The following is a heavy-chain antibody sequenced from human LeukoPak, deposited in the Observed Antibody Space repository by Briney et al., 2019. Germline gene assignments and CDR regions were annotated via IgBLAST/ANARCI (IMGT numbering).Heavy chain of an antibody. CDR3: ARVKQWLVLGDDAFDI. CDR1: GFTFSSYA. J-gene: IGHJ3*02. V-gene: IGHV3-64*01. CDR2: ISSNGGST. D-gene: IGHD6-19*01. Sequence: GGSLRLSCAASGFTFSSYAMHWVRQAPGKGLEYVSAISSNGGSTYYANSVKGRFTISRDNSKNTLYLQMGSLRAEDMAVYYCARVKQWLVLGDDAFDIWGQGTMVTVSS.